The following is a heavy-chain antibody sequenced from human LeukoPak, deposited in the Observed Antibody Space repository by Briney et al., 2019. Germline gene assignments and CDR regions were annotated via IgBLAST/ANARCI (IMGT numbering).Heavy chain of an antibody. D-gene: IGHD3-16*02. J-gene: IGHJ3*02. Sequence: AGGSLRLSCAASGFTFSSYSMNWVRQAPGKGLEWVSSISASSSYIYYADSVKGRFTISRHNAKNSLYLQMNSLRAEDTAVYHCARVPAGVIGMKDAFDIWGQGTMVTVSS. CDR1: GFTFSSYS. CDR2: ISASSSYI. V-gene: IGHV3-21*01. CDR3: ARVPAGVIGMKDAFDI.